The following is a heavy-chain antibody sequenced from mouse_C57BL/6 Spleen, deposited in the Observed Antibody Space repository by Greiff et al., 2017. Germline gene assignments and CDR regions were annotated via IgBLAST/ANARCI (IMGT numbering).Heavy chain of an antibody. CDR1: GVDFSRYW. J-gene: IGHJ1*03. Sequence: TASGVDFSRYWMSWVRRAPGKGLEWIGEINPDSSTINYAPSLKDKFIISRDNAKNTLYLQMSKVRSEDTALYYCARQAAYYYGSSWYFDVWGTGTTVTVSS. CDR3: ARQAAYYYGSSWYFDV. CDR2: INPDSSTI. V-gene: IGHV4-1*01. D-gene: IGHD1-1*01.